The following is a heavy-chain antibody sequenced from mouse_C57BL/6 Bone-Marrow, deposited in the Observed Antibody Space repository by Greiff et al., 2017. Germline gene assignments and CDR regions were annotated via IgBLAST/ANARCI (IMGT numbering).Heavy chain of an antibody. CDR2: ISSGGDYI. CDR3: TRGIFDY. J-gene: IGHJ2*01. Sequence: EVKLMESGEGLVKPGGSLKLSCAASGFTFSSYAMSWVRQTPEKRLEWVAYISSGGDYIYYADTVKGRFTISRDNARHTLYLQMSSLKSEDTAMYYCTRGIFDYWGQGTTLTVSS. CDR1: GFTFSSYA. V-gene: IGHV5-9-1*02.